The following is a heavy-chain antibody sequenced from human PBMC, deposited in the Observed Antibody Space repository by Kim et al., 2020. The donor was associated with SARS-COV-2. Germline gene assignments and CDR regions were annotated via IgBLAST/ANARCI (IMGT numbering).Heavy chain of an antibody. CDR2: VYTGGNS. Sequence: SETLSLTCTVSGDSISNYYWNWIRQPAGKGLEWIGRVYTGGNSNYNPSLKSRVSVSVDTSNNQFSLRLNSVTVADSAVYYCATSHGSSAQTTEFDSWGPGTRVTVSS. CDR3: ATSHGSSAQTTEFDS. D-gene: IGHD3-22*01. CDR1: GDSISNYY. J-gene: IGHJ4*02. V-gene: IGHV4-4*07.